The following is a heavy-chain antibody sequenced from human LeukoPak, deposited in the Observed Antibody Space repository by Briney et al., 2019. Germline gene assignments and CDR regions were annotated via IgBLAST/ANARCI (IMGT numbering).Heavy chain of an antibody. D-gene: IGHD2/OR15-2a*01. CDR3: ARRVVPIRTITFDNWFAP. CDR2: IYNVGST. CDR1: GDSISKYY. V-gene: IGHV4-59*08. Sequence: SETLSLTCTVSGDSISKYYWNWIRQSPGKGLEWIGYIYNVGSTYYNPSLKNRVSISADSSKNQFSLRLSSVTAADTAVYYCARRVVPIRTITFDNWFAPWGQGTLVTVSS. J-gene: IGHJ5*02.